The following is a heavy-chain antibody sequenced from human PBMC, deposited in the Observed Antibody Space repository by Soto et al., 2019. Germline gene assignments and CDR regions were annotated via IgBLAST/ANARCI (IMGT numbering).Heavy chain of an antibody. CDR1: GGSISGYY. CDR2: MYNTGST. D-gene: IGHD2-2*03. V-gene: IGHV4-59*01. CDR3: ARDGYCVSSSCSFLPDV. Sequence: SETLSLACTVSGGSISGYYWSWIRQHPGKGLEWIGYMYNTGSTVYNPSFKSRVTISVDTSKNQFSLKLNSVTAADMAVYYCARDGYCVSSSCSFLPDVWGQGTTVTV. J-gene: IGHJ6*02.